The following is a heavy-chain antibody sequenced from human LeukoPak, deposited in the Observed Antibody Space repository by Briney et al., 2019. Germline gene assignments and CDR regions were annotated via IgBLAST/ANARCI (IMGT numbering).Heavy chain of an antibody. Sequence: SQTLSLTCAVSGDSISSGGYAWSWIRQPPGKGLEWIGWIYHTGTTNYKSSLKSRLTLSLDVSRDHFSLKLSSETAADTAVYYCARGFFGDAYIPSFDYWGQGLLVTVSS. CDR1: GDSISSGGYA. CDR3: ARGFFGDAYIPSFDY. D-gene: IGHD5-24*01. V-gene: IGHV4-30-2*01. CDR2: IYHTGTT. J-gene: IGHJ4*02.